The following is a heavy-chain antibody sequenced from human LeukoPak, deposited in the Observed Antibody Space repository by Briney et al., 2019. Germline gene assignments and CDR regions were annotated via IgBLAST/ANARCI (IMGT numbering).Heavy chain of an antibody. CDR3: ARDQGSAQQWLVGNWFDP. V-gene: IGHV4-31*03. D-gene: IGHD6-19*01. J-gene: IGHJ5*02. CDR1: GGSISSGGYY. CDR2: IYYSGST. Sequence: SETLSLTCTVSGGSISSGGYYWSWIRQHPGKGLEWIGYIYYSGSTYHNPSLKSRVTISVDTSKNQFSLKLSSVTAADTAVYYCARDQGSAQQWLVGNWFDPWGQGTLVTVSS.